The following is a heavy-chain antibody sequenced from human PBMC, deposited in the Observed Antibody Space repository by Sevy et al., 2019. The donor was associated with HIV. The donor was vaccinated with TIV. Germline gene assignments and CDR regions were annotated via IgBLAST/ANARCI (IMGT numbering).Heavy chain of an antibody. Sequence: ASVKVSCKASGYTFTGFFIHWVRQAPGQGLEWMGWRNPNKGRTRSAQNFQGRVTMTTDTSISTAFMELSSLRSDDTAVYYCAREGGPKRVDYWGQGPLVTVSS. J-gene: IGHJ4*02. V-gene: IGHV1-2*02. CDR3: AREGGPKRVDY. D-gene: IGHD6-6*01. CDR1: GYTFTGFF. CDR2: RNPNKGRT.